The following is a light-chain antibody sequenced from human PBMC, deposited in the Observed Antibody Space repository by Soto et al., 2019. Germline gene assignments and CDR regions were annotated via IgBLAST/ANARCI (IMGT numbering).Light chain of an antibody. CDR3: AAWDSNTVV. V-gene: IGLV3-1*01. CDR2: QDG. J-gene: IGLJ2*01. CDR1: KLGDKY. Sequence: SYELTQPPSVSVSPGQTASVTCSGNKLGDKYVSWYQQKADQSPVVVIYQDGKRPSGIPERFSGSNSGNTATLTISGTQAMDEGEYYCAAWDSNTVVFGGGTKLTVL.